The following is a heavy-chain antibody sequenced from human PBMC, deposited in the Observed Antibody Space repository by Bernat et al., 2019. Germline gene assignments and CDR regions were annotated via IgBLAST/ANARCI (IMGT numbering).Heavy chain of an antibody. D-gene: IGHD3-10*01. J-gene: IGHJ4*02. CDR3: ARRGVRGVKATSDY. CDR1: GFTFSSYS. CDR2: ISSSSSYI. Sequence: EVQLLESGGGLVQPGGSLRLSCAASGFTFSSYSMNWVRQAPGKGLEWVSSISSSSSYIYYADSVKGRFTISRDNAKNSLYLQMNSLRAEDTAVYYCARRGVRGVKATSDYWGQGTMVTVSS. V-gene: IGHV3-21*01.